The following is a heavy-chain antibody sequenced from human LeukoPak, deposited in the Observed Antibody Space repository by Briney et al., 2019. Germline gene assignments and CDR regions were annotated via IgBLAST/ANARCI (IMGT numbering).Heavy chain of an antibody. CDR2: IYYSGST. J-gene: IGHJ5*02. Sequence: SQTLSLTCAVSGGSISSSSYYWGWIRQPPGKGLEWIGSIYYSGSTYYNPSLKSRVTISVDTSKNQFSLKLSSVTAADTAVYYCARDYCSGGSCYDPWGQGTLVTVSS. CDR1: GGSISSSSYY. CDR3: ARDYCSGGSCYDP. V-gene: IGHV4-39*07. D-gene: IGHD2-15*01.